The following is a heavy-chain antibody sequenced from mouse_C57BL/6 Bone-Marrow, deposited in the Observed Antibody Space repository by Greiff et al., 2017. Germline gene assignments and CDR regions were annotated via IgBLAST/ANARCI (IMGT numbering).Heavy chain of an antibody. D-gene: IGHD2-1*01. CDR2: IDPEDGEI. Sequence: VQLQQSGAELVKPGASVKLSCTASGFNIKDYYMHWVKQRTEQGLEWIGRIDPEDGEIKYAPKFQGKATITADSSSNTAYLQLSSLTSEDTAVYYCALYCGNHYYDMDFWGQGTSVTVSS. CDR1: GFNIKDYY. V-gene: IGHV14-2*01. J-gene: IGHJ4*01. CDR3: ALYCGNHYYDMDF.